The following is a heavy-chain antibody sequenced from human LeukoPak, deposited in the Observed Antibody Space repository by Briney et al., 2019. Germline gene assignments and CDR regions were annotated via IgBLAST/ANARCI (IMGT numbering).Heavy chain of an antibody. CDR1: GGSISSGSYY. V-gene: IGHV4-61*02. CDR2: IYTSGST. J-gene: IGHJ6*03. D-gene: IGHD2-2*01. Sequence: SQTLSLTRTVSGGSISSGSYYWSWIRQPAGKGLEWIGRIYTSGSTNYNPSLKSRVTISVDTSKNQFSLKLSSVTAADTAVYYCAREGCSSTSCYYYYYYMDVWGKGTTVTVSS. CDR3: AREGCSSTSCYYYYYYMDV.